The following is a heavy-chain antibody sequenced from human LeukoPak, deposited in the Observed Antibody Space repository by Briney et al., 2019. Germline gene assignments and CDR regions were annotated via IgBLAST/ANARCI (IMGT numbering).Heavy chain of an antibody. CDR1: GYSFTSYW. D-gene: IGHD3-22*01. CDR3: ARILDYYDSSGYYQYYFDY. V-gene: IGHV5-10-1*01. J-gene: IGHJ4*02. Sequence: GESLKISCKGSGYSFTSYWISWVRQMPGKGLEWMGRIDPSDSYTNYSPSFQGHVTISADKSISTAYLQWSSLKASDTAMYYCARILDYYDSSGYYQYYFDYWGQGTLVTVSS. CDR2: IDPSDSYT.